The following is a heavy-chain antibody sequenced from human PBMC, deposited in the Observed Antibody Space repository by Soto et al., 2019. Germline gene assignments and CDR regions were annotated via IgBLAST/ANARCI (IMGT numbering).Heavy chain of an antibody. CDR2: IYYSGST. CDR3: ASLTYYYDSSGYFPDGYYGMDV. J-gene: IGHJ6*02. V-gene: IGHV4-59*01. Sequence: SETLSLTCTVSGGSISSYYWSWIRQPPGKGLEGSGDIYYSGSTNYNPSLKSRVPISVDTSKNQFSLKLSSVTAADTAVYYCASLTYYYDSSGYFPDGYYGMDVWGQGTTVTVSS. D-gene: IGHD3-22*01. CDR1: GGSISSYY.